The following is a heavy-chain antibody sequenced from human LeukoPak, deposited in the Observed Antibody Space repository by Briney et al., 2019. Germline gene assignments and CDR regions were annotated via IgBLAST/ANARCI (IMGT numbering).Heavy chain of an antibody. CDR2: FDPEDGET. D-gene: IGHD2-2*01. CDR1: GYTLTELS. V-gene: IGHV1-24*01. J-gene: IGHJ4*02. CDR3: ATAVVPAARKDY. Sequence: ASVKVSCKVSGYTLTELSMHWVRQAPGKGLEWMGGFDPEDGETIYAQKFQGRVTMTEDTSTDTAYTELSSLRSEDTAVYYCATAVVPAARKDYWGQGTLVTVSS.